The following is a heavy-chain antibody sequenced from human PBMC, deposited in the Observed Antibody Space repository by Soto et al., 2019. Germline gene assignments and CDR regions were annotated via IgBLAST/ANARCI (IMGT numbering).Heavy chain of an antibody. CDR2: IYYSGTT. CDR3: ARQMETTVTTSYYFDY. J-gene: IGHJ4*02. D-gene: IGHD4-17*01. CDR1: GGSISGYY. V-gene: IGHV4-59*01. Sequence: PSETLSLTCTVSGGSISGYYWSWIRQPPGKGLEWIGYIYYSGTTNYNPSLKSRVTISVDTSNNQFSLKLSSVTAADTAVYYCARQMETTVTTSYYFDYWGQGTLVTVSS.